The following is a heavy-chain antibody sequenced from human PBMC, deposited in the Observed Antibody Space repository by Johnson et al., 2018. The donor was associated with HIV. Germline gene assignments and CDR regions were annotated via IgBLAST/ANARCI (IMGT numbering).Heavy chain of an antibody. CDR2: IYSGGST. V-gene: IGHV3-66*01. CDR1: GFTFSSYW. J-gene: IGHJ3*02. D-gene: IGHD3/OR15-3a*01. Sequence: VQLVESGGGLVQPGGSLRLSCAASGFTFSSYWTHWVRQAPGKGLEWVSVIYSGGSTYYADSVKGRFTISRDNSKNTLDLQMNNLRAEDTAVYYCARDPGLYYDIWVSAFDIWGQGTMVTVSS. CDR3: ARDPGLYYDIWVSAFDI.